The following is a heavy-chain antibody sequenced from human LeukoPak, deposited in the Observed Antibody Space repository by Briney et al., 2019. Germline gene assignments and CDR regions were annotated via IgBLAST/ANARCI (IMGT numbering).Heavy chain of an antibody. V-gene: IGHV1-2*02. Sequence: ASVTVSCKASGYTFTGYYMHWVRQAPGQGLEWMGWINPNSGGTNYAQKFQGRVTMTRDTSISTAYMELSRLRTDDTAVYYCARDRGVRGVIIVYFDYWGQGTLVTVSS. CDR2: INPNSGGT. CDR3: ARDRGVRGVIIVYFDY. J-gene: IGHJ4*02. CDR1: GYTFTGYY. D-gene: IGHD3-10*01.